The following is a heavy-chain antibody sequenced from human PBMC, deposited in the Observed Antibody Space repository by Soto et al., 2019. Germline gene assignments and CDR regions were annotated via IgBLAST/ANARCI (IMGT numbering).Heavy chain of an antibody. CDR3: ARSYPNTIFGVVPSRGLDV. J-gene: IGHJ6*02. CDR2: IYYTGST. D-gene: IGHD3-3*01. CDR1: GDSISSSSYY. Sequence: ASETLSLTCTVSGDSISSSSYYWGWIRQPPGKGLEWIASIYYTGSTYYNPSLKSRVTISVDTSMNQFSLKLTSVTAADTAVYYCARSYPNTIFGVVPSRGLDVWGQGTTVTVSS. V-gene: IGHV4-39*07.